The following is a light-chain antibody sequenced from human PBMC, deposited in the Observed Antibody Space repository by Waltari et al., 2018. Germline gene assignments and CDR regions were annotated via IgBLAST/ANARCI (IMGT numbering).Light chain of an antibody. CDR3: CSYAGNYIHVL. CDR2: DVS. Sequence: QSALTQPASVSGSPGQSITISCTGTSSDVGGYNSVSWYQHHPGKAPKVIIYDVSQRPSGVSNRVSGSKSCNTASLTISGLQPEDEADYFCCSYAGNYIHVLFGGGTKLTVL. J-gene: IGLJ2*01. CDR1: SSDVGGYNS. V-gene: IGLV2-23*02.